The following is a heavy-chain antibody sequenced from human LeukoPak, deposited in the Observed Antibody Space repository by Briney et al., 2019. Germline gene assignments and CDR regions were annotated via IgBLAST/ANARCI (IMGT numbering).Heavy chain of an antibody. Sequence: GGSLRLTCTASGFSFSGHWMHWARQLPGKGLVWVSRISSTGSTTSYADSVKGRFTVSRDNAKNTLYLQVNNLRAEDTAVYYCARGPNSNWSGLDFWGQGTLLTVSS. CDR1: GFSFSGHW. J-gene: IGHJ4*02. D-gene: IGHD6-6*01. CDR2: ISSTGSTT. CDR3: ARGPNSNWSGLDF. V-gene: IGHV3-74*01.